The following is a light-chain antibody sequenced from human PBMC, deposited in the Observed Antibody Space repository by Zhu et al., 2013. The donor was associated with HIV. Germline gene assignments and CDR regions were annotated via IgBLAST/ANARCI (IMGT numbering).Light chain of an antibody. Sequence: DIQMTQSPSTLSASVGDRVTLTCRASQTISTWLAWYQQKPGKAPKLLIYDASTLESGVPSRFSGSGSETEFTLTISSLQPDDFAAYYCQQYNSYSRTFGPGTKVEVK. CDR1: QTISTW. V-gene: IGKV1-5*01. CDR2: DAS. CDR3: QQYNSYSRT. J-gene: IGKJ1*01.